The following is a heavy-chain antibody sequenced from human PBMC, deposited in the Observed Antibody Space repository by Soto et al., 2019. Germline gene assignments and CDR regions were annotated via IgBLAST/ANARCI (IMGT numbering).Heavy chain of an antibody. V-gene: IGHV1-2*02. CDR3: ARYDFLPFDY. CDR1: GYTFTGYY. J-gene: IGHJ4*02. D-gene: IGHD3-3*01. CDR2: INPHSGGT. Sequence: QVQLVQSGAEVKKPGASVKVSCKASGYTFTGYYMHWVRQAPGQGLEWMGWINPHSGGTNYAQKFQGRVTMTRDTYISTAYMELSRLRSDDTAVYYCARYDFLPFDYWGQGTLVTVSS.